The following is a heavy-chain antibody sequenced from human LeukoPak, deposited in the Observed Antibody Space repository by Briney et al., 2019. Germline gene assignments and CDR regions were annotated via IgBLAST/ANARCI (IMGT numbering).Heavy chain of an antibody. CDR2: ISASGDT. J-gene: IGHJ4*02. V-gene: IGHV3-13*01. CDR3: VALGDRIY. Sequence: GGSVRLSCAASGFTFSSYDMHWVRQATGKGLEWGSSISASGDTYYRGSGKGRSTISRENPKNSLYLQVNSLRAGDTAVYYCVALGDRIYWGQGTLVTVSS. D-gene: IGHD2-21*02. CDR1: GFTFSSYD.